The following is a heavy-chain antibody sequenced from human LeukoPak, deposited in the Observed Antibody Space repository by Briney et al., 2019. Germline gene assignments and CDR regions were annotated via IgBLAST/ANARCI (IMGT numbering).Heavy chain of an antibody. CDR2: IYYSGST. CDR3: VRVTGYVIEDNFDY. J-gene: IGHJ4*02. CDR1: GGSISSYY. V-gene: IGHV4-59*01. Sequence: SETLSLTCTVSGGSISSYYWSWIRQPPGKGLEWIGYIYYSGSTNYNPSLKSRVTISVDTSKNQFSLKLRSVTAADTAVYYCVRVTGYVIEDNFDYWGQGTLVTVSS. D-gene: IGHD2-15*01.